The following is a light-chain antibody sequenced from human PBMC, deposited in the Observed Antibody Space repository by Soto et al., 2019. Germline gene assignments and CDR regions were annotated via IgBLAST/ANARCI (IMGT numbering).Light chain of an antibody. J-gene: IGKJ2*01. CDR3: QKYNNLPYT. V-gene: IGKV1-33*01. CDR2: DAS. Sequence: DIQMTQSPSSLSASVGDRVTITCQASQDIGHFLNWYQQKSGKAPKRLIYDASHLDPGVPSRFTGAVSGTDFLLTISRLQPEDVATYYCQKYNNLPYTFGQGTKLAIK. CDR1: QDIGHF.